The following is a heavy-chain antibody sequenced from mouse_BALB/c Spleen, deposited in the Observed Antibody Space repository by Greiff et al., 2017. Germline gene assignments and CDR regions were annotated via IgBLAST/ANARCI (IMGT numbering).Heavy chain of an antibody. Sequence: VHLVESGPGLVAPSQSLSITCTVSGFSLTGYGVNWVRQPPGKGLEWLGMIWGDGSTDYNSALKSRLSISKDNSKSQVFLKMNSLQTDDTARYYCARDLGLLRTGYAMDYWGQGTSVTGSS. CDR1: GFSLTGYG. CDR2: IWGDGST. D-gene: IGHD2-3*01. J-gene: IGHJ4*01. V-gene: IGHV2-6-7*01. CDR3: ARDLGLLRTGYAMDY.